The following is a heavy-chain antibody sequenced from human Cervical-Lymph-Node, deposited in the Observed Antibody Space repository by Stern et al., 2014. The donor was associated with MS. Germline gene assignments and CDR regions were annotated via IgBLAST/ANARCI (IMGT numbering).Heavy chain of an antibody. J-gene: IGHJ4*02. CDR3: ARDETDYYDSSGYYAPTKGYYFDH. Sequence: EVQLVESGGSLVKPGGSLRLSCAASGFTFSSYNMNWVRQAPGKGLEWVSSISSRSSYIDYADSVRGRFTISRDNAKNSLYLQMNSLRAEDTAVYYCARDETDYYDSSGYYAPTKGYYFDHWGQGTLVTVSS. CDR2: ISSRSSYI. D-gene: IGHD3-22*01. V-gene: IGHV3-21*01. CDR1: GFTFSSYN.